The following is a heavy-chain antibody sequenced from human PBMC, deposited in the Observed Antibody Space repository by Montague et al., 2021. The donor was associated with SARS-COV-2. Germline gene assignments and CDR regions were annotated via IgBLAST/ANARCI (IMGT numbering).Heavy chain of an antibody. D-gene: IGHD3-22*01. CDR3: ARGRSETMIVVVVPLYYYYMDV. V-gene: IGHV4-34*01. CDR2: VYHSGST. Sequence: SETLSLTCAVYGGPFSGYYWSWIRQPPGKGLEWIGEVYHSGSTNYNPSLKSRVTISVDTSKNQFSLKLSSVTAADTAVYYCARGRSETMIVVVVPLYYYYMDVWGKGTTVTVSS. CDR1: GGPFSGYY. J-gene: IGHJ6*03.